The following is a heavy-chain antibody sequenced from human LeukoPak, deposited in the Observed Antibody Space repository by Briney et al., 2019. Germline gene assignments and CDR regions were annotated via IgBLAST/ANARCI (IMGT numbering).Heavy chain of an antibody. J-gene: IGHJ4*02. CDR2: INPNSGGT. CDR3: ARDHSSGSYAYYFDY. D-gene: IGHD1-26*01. Sequence: GASEKVSCKASGYTFTGYYMHWVRQAPGQGLEWMGWINPNSGGTNYAQKFQGRVTMTRDTSISTAYMELSRLRSDDTAVYYCARDHSSGSYAYYFDYWGQGTLVTVSS. V-gene: IGHV1-2*02. CDR1: GYTFTGYY.